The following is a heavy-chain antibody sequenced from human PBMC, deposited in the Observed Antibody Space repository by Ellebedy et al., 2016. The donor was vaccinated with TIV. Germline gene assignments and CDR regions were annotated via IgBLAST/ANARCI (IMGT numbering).Heavy chain of an antibody. Sequence: GESLKISCAASGFTFSSYDMHWVRQAPGKGLEWLALISNDANNQYYADSVKGRFTISRDNSKNTLYLQMSSLRPEDTAVYFCAKVPVGFCSTPNCFYFDYWGQGTLLTVSS. CDR3: AKVPVGFCSTPNCFYFDY. J-gene: IGHJ4*02. CDR1: GFTFSSYD. D-gene: IGHD2-2*01. CDR2: ISNDANNQ. V-gene: IGHV3-30*18.